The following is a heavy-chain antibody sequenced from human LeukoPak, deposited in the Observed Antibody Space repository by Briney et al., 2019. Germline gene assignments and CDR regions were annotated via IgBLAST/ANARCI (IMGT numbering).Heavy chain of an antibody. J-gene: IGHJ4*02. CDR3: AREYRHPPD. CDR1: GYTFTSYD. D-gene: IGHD5-12*01. CDR2: MNPNSGNT. Sequence: ASVKVSCKASGYTFTSYDINWLRQASGQGLEWMGWMNPNSGNTGYAQKFQGRFTMTWDTSITTAYMEPSSLRSEDTAVYYCAREYRHPPDWGQGTLVTVSS. V-gene: IGHV1-8*01.